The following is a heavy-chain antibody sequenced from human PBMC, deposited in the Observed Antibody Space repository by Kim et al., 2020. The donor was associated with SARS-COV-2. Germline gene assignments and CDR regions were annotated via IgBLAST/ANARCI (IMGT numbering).Heavy chain of an antibody. D-gene: IGHD3-3*01. CDR2: IYDSGST. J-gene: IGHJ4*02. CDR3: ARAVRITIFGVVSHFDY. V-gene: IGHV4-59*13. CDR1: GGSISSYY. Sequence: SETLSLTCTVSGGSISSYYWSWIRQPPGKGLEWIGYIYDSGSTNYNPSLKSRVTISVDTSKNQFSLKLSSVTAADTAVYYCARAVRITIFGVVSHFDYWGQGTLVTVS.